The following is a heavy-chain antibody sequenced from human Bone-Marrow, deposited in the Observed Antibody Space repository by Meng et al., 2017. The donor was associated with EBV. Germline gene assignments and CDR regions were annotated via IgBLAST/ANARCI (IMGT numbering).Heavy chain of an antibody. Sequence: VELQEAGPGLVKPSGTLSLTCAVYGGSISSSNWWSWVRQPPGKGLEWIGEIYHSGSTNYNPSLKSRVTISVDKSKNQFSLKLSSVTAADTAVYYCVVMVTNGKYYYGMDVWGQGTTVTVSS. V-gene: IGHV4-4*02. CDR3: VVMVTNGKYYYGMDV. J-gene: IGHJ6*02. CDR1: GGSISSSNW. CDR2: IYHSGST. D-gene: IGHD2-21*02.